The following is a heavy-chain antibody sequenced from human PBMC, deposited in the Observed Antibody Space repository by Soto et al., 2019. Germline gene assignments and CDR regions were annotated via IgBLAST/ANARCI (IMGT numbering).Heavy chain of an antibody. CDR3: AGWAVCIVPFGVSKDY. CDR1: GGSFSGHF. CDR2: INHSGST. Sequence: QVQLQQWGAGLLKPSETLSLTCVVYGGSFSGHFWSWIRQPPGKGLEWIGEINHSGSTNYNPSLKSRATISVDPSKNQFSLKLTSVTAADTAAYYCAGWAVCIVPFGVSKDYWGQGIMVTVSS. D-gene: IGHD3-3*01. V-gene: IGHV4-34*01. J-gene: IGHJ4*02.